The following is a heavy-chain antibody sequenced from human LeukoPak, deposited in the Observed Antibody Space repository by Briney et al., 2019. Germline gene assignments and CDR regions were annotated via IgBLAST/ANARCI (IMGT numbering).Heavy chain of an antibody. CDR1: GYTFTGYY. D-gene: IGHD2-2*02. CDR2: IIPNSGGT. J-gene: IGHJ4*02. V-gene: IGHV1-2*02. Sequence: GASVKVSCKASGYTFTGYYMHWVRQAPGQGLEWMGWIIPNSGGTNYAQKFQGRVTMTRDTSISTAYMELSRLRSDDTAVYYCARDAGGACSSTSCYRWDFDYWGQGTLVTVSS. CDR3: ARDAGGACSSTSCYRWDFDY.